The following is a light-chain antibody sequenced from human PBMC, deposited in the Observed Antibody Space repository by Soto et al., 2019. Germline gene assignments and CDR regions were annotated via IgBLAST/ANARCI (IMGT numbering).Light chain of an antibody. J-gene: IGKJ3*01. CDR3: QQSYSTPLT. CDR1: QSISNY. V-gene: IGKV1-39*01. Sequence: DIQMTQSPSSLSASVGDRVTITCRASQSISNYLNWYQQKPGKAPKLLIYAASSLQGAVPSRVSGSGSGTDFTLTISSLQPDDFATYYCQQSYSTPLTFGPGTKVDIK. CDR2: AAS.